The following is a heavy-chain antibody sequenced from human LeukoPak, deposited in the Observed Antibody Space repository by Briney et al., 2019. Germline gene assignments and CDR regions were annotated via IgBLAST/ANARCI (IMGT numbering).Heavy chain of an antibody. CDR2: ISHSGDYK. V-gene: IGHV3-30-3*01. D-gene: IGHD3/OR15-3a*01. CDR1: GFSFSNYA. J-gene: IGHJ4*02. CDR3: AKGMGTGYYRYYFDY. Sequence: GGSLRLSCTASGFSFSNYAIHWVRWVPGKGLEWVAVISHSGDYKYYADSVQGRFTISRDNSKNTLYLQMNSLRAEDTAVYYCAKGMGTGYYRYYFDYWGQGTLVTVSS.